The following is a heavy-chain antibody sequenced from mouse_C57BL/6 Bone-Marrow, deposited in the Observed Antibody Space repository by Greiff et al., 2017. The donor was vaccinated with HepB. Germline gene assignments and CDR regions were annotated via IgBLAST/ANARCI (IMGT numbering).Heavy chain of an antibody. J-gene: IGHJ2*01. CDR2: IYPGSGST. CDR3: ARADYGPHFDY. V-gene: IGHV1-55*01. CDR1: GYTFTSYW. D-gene: IGHD1-1*01. Sequence: QVQLQQSGAELVKPGASVEMSCKASGYTFTSYWITWVKQRPGQGLEWIGDIYPGSGSTNYNEKFKSKATLTVDTSSSTAYMQLSSLTSEDSAVYYCARADYGPHFDYWGQGTTLTVSS.